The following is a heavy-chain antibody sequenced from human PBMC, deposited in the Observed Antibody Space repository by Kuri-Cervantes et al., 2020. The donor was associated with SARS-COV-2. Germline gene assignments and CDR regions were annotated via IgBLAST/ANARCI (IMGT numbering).Heavy chain of an antibody. CDR2: IYHSGST. Sequence: SETLSLTCTVSGYSISSGYYWGWIRQPPGKGLEWIGSIYHSGSTYYNPSLKSRVTISVDTSKNQFSLKLSSVTAADTAVYYCARVGAVVPAATYYFDYWGQGTLGTGAS. J-gene: IGHJ4*02. D-gene: IGHD2-2*01. V-gene: IGHV4-38-2*02. CDR1: GYSISSGYY. CDR3: ARVGAVVPAATYYFDY.